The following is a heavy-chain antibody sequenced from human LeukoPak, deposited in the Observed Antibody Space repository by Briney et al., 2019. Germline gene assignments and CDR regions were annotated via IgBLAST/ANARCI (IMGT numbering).Heavy chain of an antibody. CDR1: GFTFSNYD. CDR3: AKDLSRAVAADWFDP. D-gene: IGHD6-19*01. CDR2: ISDSGGST. J-gene: IGHJ5*02. Sequence: GGSLRLSCAASGFTFSNYDMSWVRQAPGKGLEWISSISDSGGSTYYADSVKGRFTISRDNSKNTLYLQMTNLRAADTAVYYCAKDLSRAVAADWFDPWDQGSLVTVSS. V-gene: IGHV3-23*01.